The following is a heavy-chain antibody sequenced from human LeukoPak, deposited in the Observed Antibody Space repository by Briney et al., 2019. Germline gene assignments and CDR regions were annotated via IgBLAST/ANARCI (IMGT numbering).Heavy chain of an antibody. CDR2: ISAGGTSR. Sequence: GGSLRLSCAASGFTFSSYSMTWVRQAPGKGLEWVSVISAGGTSRFYADSVKGRFTISRDNSKDTLYLQMNSLRAEDTAVYYCAKSGSRDWDYFEYWGQGTPVTASS. CDR3: AKSGSRDWDYFEY. J-gene: IGHJ4*02. D-gene: IGHD6-19*01. V-gene: IGHV3-23*01. CDR1: GFTFSSYS.